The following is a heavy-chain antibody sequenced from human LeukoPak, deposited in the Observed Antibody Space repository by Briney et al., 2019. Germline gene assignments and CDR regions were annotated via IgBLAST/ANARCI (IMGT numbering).Heavy chain of an antibody. J-gene: IGHJ4*02. Sequence: SETLSLTCTVSGGSISSYYWSWIRQTPGKGLEWIGYIYYSGSTNYNPSLKSRVTISVDTSKNQFSLKLSSVTAADTAVYYCARQSFAPFQVGPETPIESWGQGTLVTVSS. CDR2: IYYSGST. CDR1: GGSISSYY. CDR3: ARQSFAPFQVGPETPIES. D-gene: IGHD1-26*01. V-gene: IGHV4-59*08.